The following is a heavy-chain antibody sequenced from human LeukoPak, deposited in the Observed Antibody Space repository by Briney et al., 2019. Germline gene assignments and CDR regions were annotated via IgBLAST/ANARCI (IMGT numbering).Heavy chain of an antibody. V-gene: IGHV3-23*01. J-gene: IGHJ6*02. CDR2: ISGSGGST. CDR3: AKSYYGDRYYYYYGMDV. CDR1: GFTFSSYA. D-gene: IGHD4-17*01. Sequence: PGGSLRLSCAASGFTFSSYAMSWVRQAPGKGLEWVSAISGSGGSTYYADSVKGRFTISRDNSKNTLYLQMNSLRAEDTAVYYCAKSYYGDRYYYYYGMDVWGQGTMVTVSS.